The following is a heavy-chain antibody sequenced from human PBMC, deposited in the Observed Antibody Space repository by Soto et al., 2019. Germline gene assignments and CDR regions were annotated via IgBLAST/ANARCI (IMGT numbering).Heavy chain of an antibody. CDR1: GFTFTSSA. J-gene: IGHJ3*02. D-gene: IGHD3-3*01. CDR3: AAVRPFNNDFWSGDAFDI. V-gene: IGHV1-58*02. CDR2: IVVGSGNT. Sequence: SVKVSCKASGFTFTSSAMQWVRQARGQRLEWIGWIVVGSGNTNYAQKFQERVTITRDMSTSTAYMELSSLRSEDTAVYYCAAVRPFNNDFWSGDAFDIWGQGTMVTVSS.